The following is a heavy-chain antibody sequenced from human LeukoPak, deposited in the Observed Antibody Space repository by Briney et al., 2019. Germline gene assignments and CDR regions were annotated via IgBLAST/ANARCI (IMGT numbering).Heavy chain of an antibody. Sequence: GGSLRLSCAASGFTFSSYAMSWVRQAPGKGLEWVSAISGSGGSTYYADSVKGRFTISRDNSKNTLYLQMNSLRAEDTAVYYCAKLGIAAAGQTDAFDIWGQGTMVTVSS. D-gene: IGHD6-13*01. V-gene: IGHV3-23*01. CDR3: AKLGIAAAGQTDAFDI. CDR1: GFTFSSYA. J-gene: IGHJ3*02. CDR2: ISGSGGST.